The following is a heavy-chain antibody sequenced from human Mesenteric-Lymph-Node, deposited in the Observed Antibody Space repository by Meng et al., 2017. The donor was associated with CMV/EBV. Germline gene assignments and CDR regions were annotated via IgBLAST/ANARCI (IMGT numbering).Heavy chain of an antibody. V-gene: IGHV3-48*04. D-gene: IGHD2-15*01. Sequence: GGSLRLSCAASGFTFDDYGMSWVRQAPGKGLEWVSYISSSGSTINYADSVKGRFTISRDNAKNSLYLQMNSLRAEDMAVYYCARVVGRAGGMDVWGQGTTVTVSS. CDR1: GFTFDDYG. CDR3: ARVVGRAGGMDV. J-gene: IGHJ6*02. CDR2: ISSSGSTI.